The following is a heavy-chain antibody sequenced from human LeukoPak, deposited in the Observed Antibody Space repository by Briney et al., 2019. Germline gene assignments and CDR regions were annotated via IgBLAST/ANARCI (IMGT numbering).Heavy chain of an antibody. Sequence: GGSLRLSCAASGFTFSSYGMHRVRQAPGKGLEWVAVIWYDGSNKYYADSVKGRFTISRDNSKNTLYLQMNSLRAEDTAVYYCAKDHDSSGCDYWGQGTLVTVSS. J-gene: IGHJ4*02. D-gene: IGHD3-22*01. CDR1: GFTFSSYG. CDR3: AKDHDSSGCDY. CDR2: IWYDGSNK. V-gene: IGHV3-33*06.